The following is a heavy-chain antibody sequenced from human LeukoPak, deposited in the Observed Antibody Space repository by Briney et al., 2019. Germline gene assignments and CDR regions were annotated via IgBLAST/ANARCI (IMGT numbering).Heavy chain of an antibody. V-gene: IGHV6-1*01. CDR2: TYYRSTWYN. D-gene: IGHD3-22*01. J-gene: IGHJ6*02. CDR3: ARYYYDSSGYYDYGMDV. Sequence: SQTLSLTCAISGDSVSSNSVTWNWIRQSPSRGLEWLGRTYYRSTWYNDYAVSVRGRITVNPDTSKNQFSLHLSSVTAADTAVYYCARYYYDSSGYYDYGMDVWGQGTTVTVSS. CDR1: GDSVSSNSVT.